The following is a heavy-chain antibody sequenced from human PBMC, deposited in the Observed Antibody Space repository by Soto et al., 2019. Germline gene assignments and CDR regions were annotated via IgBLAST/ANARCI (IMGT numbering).Heavy chain of an antibody. CDR3: ARAAYYYGSFWFFDY. J-gene: IGHJ4*02. V-gene: IGHV5-10-1*01. CDR2: IDPSDSYT. CDR1: GYSFTSYW. D-gene: IGHD3-10*01. Sequence: GESLKISCKGSGYSFTSYWISWVRQMPGKGLEWMGRIDPSDSYTNYSPSFQGHVTISADKSISTAYLQWGSLKASDTAMYYCARAAYYYGSFWFFDYWGQGTLVTVSS.